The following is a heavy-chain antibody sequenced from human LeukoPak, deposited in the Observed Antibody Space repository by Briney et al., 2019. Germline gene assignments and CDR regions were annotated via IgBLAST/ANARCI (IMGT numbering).Heavy chain of an antibody. V-gene: IGHV3-74*01. CDR3: ARPGIAVTGDY. J-gene: IGHJ4*02. Sequence: GGSLRLSCAASGFTFSSYWMHWVRQAPGKGLVWVSRISSDGSYTGYADSVKGRFTISRDNAKNTVYLQMNSLRAEDTAVYYCARPGIAVTGDYWGQGILVTVSS. CDR1: GFTFSSYW. D-gene: IGHD6-19*01. CDR2: ISSDGSYT.